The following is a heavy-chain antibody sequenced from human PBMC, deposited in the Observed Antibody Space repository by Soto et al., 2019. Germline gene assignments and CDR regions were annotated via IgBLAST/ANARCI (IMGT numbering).Heavy chain of an antibody. Sequence: QVQLVQSGAEVKKPGSSVKVSCKASGGTFSSYAISWVRQAPGQGLEWMGGSIPIFGTANYAQKFQGRVTITADESTSTAYMELSSLRSEETAVYYCARESESYNWNDYYFDYWGQGTLVTVSS. CDR3: ARESESYNWNDYYFDY. D-gene: IGHD1-20*01. CDR1: GGTFSSYA. V-gene: IGHV1-69*01. J-gene: IGHJ4*02. CDR2: SIPIFGTA.